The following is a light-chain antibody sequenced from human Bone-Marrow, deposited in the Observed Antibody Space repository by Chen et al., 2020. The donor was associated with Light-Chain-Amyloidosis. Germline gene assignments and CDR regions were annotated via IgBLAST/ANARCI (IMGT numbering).Light chain of an antibody. Sequence: EIVMTQSPATLSVSPGERATLSCRASQSVSSSLAWYQQKPGHAPRLLIYGASARATGIPARFSGSGSGTEFTITISSMQAEDFAVYYGQEFNNWPWTFGQGTKVEIK. CDR3: QEFNNWPWT. J-gene: IGKJ1*01. V-gene: IGKV3-15*01. CDR2: GAS. CDR1: QSVSSS.